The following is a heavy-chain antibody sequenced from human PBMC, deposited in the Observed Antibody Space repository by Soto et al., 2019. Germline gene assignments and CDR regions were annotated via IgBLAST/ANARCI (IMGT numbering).Heavy chain of an antibody. Sequence: ASVKVSCKASGYTFTSYYMHWVRQAPGQGLEWMGIINPSGGSTSYAQKFQGRVTMTRDTSTSTVYMELSSLRSEDTAVYYCARDYPTDHYYDSSGYLFDYWGQGTLVTVSS. D-gene: IGHD3-22*01. V-gene: IGHV1-46*01. CDR3: ARDYPTDHYYDSSGYLFDY. J-gene: IGHJ4*02. CDR2: INPSGGST. CDR1: GYTFTSYY.